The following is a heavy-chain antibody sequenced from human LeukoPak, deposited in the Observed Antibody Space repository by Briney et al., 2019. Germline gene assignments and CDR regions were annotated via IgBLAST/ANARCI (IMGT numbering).Heavy chain of an antibody. CDR1: GYTFTSYY. CDR3: ARARDGYRGGHYFDY. CDR2: INPSGGST. D-gene: IGHD5-24*01. V-gene: IGHV1-46*01. J-gene: IGHJ4*02. Sequence: GASVKVSCKASGYTFTSYYMHWVRQAPGQGLEWMGIINPSGGSTSYAQKFQGRVTMTRDMSTSTVYMELSSLRSEDTAVYYCARARDGYRGGHYFDYWGQGTLVTVSS.